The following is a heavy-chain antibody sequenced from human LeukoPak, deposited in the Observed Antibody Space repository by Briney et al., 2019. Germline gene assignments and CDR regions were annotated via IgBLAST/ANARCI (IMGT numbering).Heavy chain of an antibody. V-gene: IGHV4-38-2*02. CDR1: GSSNNSVYS. CDR2: IYHNGNT. D-gene: IGHD3-9*01. Sequence: KPSETLSLTCTVFGSSNNSVYSWGWIRQPPGKGLEWIGSIYHNGNTYYNSSLKSRVTISVDTSKNQFSLKLSSVTAADTAVYYCARSRYFDWLLTNWFDPWGQGTLVTVSS. J-gene: IGHJ5*02. CDR3: ARSRYFDWLLTNWFDP.